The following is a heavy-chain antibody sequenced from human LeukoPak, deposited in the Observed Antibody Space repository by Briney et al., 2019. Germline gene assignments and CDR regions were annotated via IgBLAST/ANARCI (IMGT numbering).Heavy chain of an antibody. D-gene: IGHD1-26*01. CDR3: ARHSLGWELSAFDI. CDR2: IYYSGST. V-gene: IGHV4-39*01. CDR1: GGSISSSSYY. J-gene: IGHJ3*02. Sequence: ASETLSLTCTVSGGSISSSSYYWGWIRQPPGEGLEWIGSIYYSGSTYYNPSLKSRVTISVDTSKNQFSLKLSSVTAADTAVYYCARHSLGWELSAFDIWGEGTMVTVSS.